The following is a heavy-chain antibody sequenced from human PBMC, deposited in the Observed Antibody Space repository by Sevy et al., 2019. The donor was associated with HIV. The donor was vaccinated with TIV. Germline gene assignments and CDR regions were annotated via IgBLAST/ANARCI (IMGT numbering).Heavy chain of an antibody. J-gene: IGHJ4*02. Sequence: GGSLRLSCAASGFTFSDYCMDWVRQAPGKGLEWVGRSRNKANSYTTEYAASVKGRFTISRDDSKNSLYLQMNGLKTEDTAVYYCASRVGMTGYWGQGTLVTVSS. D-gene: IGHD1-26*01. CDR2: SRNKANSYTT. CDR1: GFTFSDYC. V-gene: IGHV3-72*01. CDR3: ASRVGMTGY.